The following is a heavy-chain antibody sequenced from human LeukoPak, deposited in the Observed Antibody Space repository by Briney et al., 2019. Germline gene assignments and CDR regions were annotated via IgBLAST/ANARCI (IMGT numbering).Heavy chain of an antibody. CDR3: VASRWSGALDF. D-gene: IGHD3-3*01. Sequence: GGSLRLSCVGSSIRFADHWMLWVRQVPGEPPAWVARSDRDGVVREYADSVKGRFAIPRDNARNTIHLEMNRLKVEDTAIYYCVASRWSGALDFWGQGSLVTVSS. V-gene: IGHV3-74*01. CDR2: SDRDGVVR. J-gene: IGHJ4*02. CDR1: SIRFADHW.